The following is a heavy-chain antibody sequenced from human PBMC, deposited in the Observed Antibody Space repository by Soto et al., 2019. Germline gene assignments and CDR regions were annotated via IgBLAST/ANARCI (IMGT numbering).Heavy chain of an antibody. V-gene: IGHV4-30-4*01. CDR3: EAYPNSSSGGDAFDI. J-gene: IGHJ3*02. CDR1: GGSISSGDYY. D-gene: IGHD6-13*01. Sequence: QVQLQESGPGLVKPSQTLSLTCTVSGGSISSGDYYWSWIRQPPGKVLEWIGYIYYSGSTYYNPSLKSRVTISVDTSKNQFSLKLSSVTAADTAVYYCEAYPNSSSGGDAFDIWGQGTMVTVSS. CDR2: IYYSGST.